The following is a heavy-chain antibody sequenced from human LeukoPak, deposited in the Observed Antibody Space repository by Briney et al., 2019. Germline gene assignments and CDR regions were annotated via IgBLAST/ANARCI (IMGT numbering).Heavy chain of an antibody. CDR1: GYTFTSYG. CDR3: ARDHHDFWSGYYGGEVSNYYGMDV. D-gene: IGHD3-3*01. CDR2: ISAYNGNT. Sequence: GASVKVSCKASGYTFTSYGISWVRQAPGQGLEWMGWISAYNGNTNYAQKLQGRVTTTTDTSTSTAYMELRSLRSDDTAVYYCARDHHDFWSGYYGGEVSNYYGMDVWGQGTTVTVSS. V-gene: IGHV1-18*01. J-gene: IGHJ6*02.